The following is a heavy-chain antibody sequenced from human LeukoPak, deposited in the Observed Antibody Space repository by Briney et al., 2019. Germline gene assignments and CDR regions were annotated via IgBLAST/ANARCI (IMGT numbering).Heavy chain of an antibody. Sequence: GGSLRLSCAASGFTFSSYAMSWVRQAPGKGLEWVSAISGSGGSTYYADSVKGRFTISRDNSKNTLYPQMNSLRAEDTAVYYCAKAYDSSGYYYLFDYWGQGTLVTVSS. J-gene: IGHJ4*02. D-gene: IGHD3-22*01. CDR2: ISGSGGST. CDR3: AKAYDSSGYYYLFDY. V-gene: IGHV3-23*01. CDR1: GFTFSSYA.